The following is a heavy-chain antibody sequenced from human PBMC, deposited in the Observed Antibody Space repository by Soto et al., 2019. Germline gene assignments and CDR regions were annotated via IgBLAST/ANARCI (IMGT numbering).Heavy chain of an antibody. Sequence: QVQVVESGGGGVQPGTSVRLSCAASGFTFSGYGMHWVRQAPGKGLEWVAAISYDGSNKHYADSVKGRFTISRDNSKNALSLQMIGLRGEDTAVYHCAKGLVGYVFGVQDYHYGMDVWGQGATVIVSS. V-gene: IGHV3-30*18. CDR3: AKGLVGYVFGVQDYHYGMDV. CDR1: GFTFSGYG. J-gene: IGHJ6*01. D-gene: IGHD2-8*02. CDR2: ISYDGSNK.